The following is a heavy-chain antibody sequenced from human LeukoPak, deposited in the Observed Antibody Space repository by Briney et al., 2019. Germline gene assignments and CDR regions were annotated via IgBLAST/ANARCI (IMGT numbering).Heavy chain of an antibody. D-gene: IGHD3-3*01. V-gene: IGHV1-18*01. CDR2: ISAYNGNT. CDR3: ARGSWSGRISYWYFDL. J-gene: IGHJ2*01. CDR1: GYTFTSYG. Sequence: GASVKVSCKASGYTFTSYGISWVRQAPGQGLEWMGWISAYNGNTNYAQKLQGRVTMTTDTSTSTAYMELRSLRSDDTAVYYCARGSWSGRISYWYFDLWGRGTLVTVSS.